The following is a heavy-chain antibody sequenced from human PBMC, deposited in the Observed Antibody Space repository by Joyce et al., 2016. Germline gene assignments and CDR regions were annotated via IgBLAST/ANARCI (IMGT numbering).Heavy chain of an antibody. CDR1: GYSFRGYY. CDR2: INPNSGGT. CDR3: ARGSATIYRNAMDV. J-gene: IGHJ6*02. Sequence: QVQLVQSGAEVKKTGASVKVSCKASGYSFRGYYIHWVRQAPGQGLEWREWINPNSGGTNYAQIFQGGVTMTRDTSISTAFMELSSLRSDDTAVYYCARGSATIYRNAMDVWGQGTTVTVSS. D-gene: IGHD5-12*01. V-gene: IGHV1-2*02.